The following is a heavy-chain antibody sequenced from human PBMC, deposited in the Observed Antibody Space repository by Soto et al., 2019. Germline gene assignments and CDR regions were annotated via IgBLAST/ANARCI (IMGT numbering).Heavy chain of an antibody. D-gene: IGHD3-10*01. J-gene: IGHJ4*02. CDR2: IYYSGST. CDR3: ARGGVVRGVNAFAY. CDR1: GGSISSYY. Sequence: QVQLQESGPGLVKPSETLSLTCTVSGGSISSYYWSWIRQPPGKGLEWIGYIYYSGSTNYHPSLKSRVTISVDTSKNHFSRKLSSVTAADTAVYYCARGGVVRGVNAFAYWGQGTLVTVSS. V-gene: IGHV4-59*01.